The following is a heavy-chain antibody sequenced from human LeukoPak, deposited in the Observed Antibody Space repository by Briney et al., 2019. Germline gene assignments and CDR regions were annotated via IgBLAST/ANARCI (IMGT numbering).Heavy chain of an antibody. CDR1: GFTFSSYA. CDR3: AKDGDGDYGFDY. J-gene: IGHJ4*02. CDR2: ISGSGGST. Sequence: GGSLRLSCAASGFTFSSYAMSWVRQAPGKGLEWVSDISGSGGSTYSADSVKGPFTISRDNSKNTLYLPMNSLRAEDTAVYYCAKDGDGDYGFDYWGQGTLVTVSS. V-gene: IGHV3-23*01. D-gene: IGHD4-17*01.